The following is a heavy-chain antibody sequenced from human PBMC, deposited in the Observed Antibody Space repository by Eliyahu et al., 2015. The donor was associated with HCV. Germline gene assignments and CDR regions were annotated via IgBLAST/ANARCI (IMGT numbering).Heavy chain of an antibody. V-gene: IGHV4-39*01. CDR2: MSYTGST. D-gene: IGHD3-10*01. J-gene: IGHJ4*02. CDR1: SCSTSY. CDR3: ARQFNY. Sequence: SCSTSYWGWIRQSPGKGLEWIGTMSYTGSTNYNPSLKSRVTISVDSPKKPVPPKPNPFTAADTATYHCARQFNYWGQGTLVTVSS.